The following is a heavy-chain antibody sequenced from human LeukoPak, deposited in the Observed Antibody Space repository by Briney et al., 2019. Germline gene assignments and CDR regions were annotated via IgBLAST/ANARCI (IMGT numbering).Heavy chain of an antibody. J-gene: IGHJ4*02. CDR2: IRSKAYGGTT. CDR1: GFTFGDYA. Sequence: GGSLRLSCTASGFTFGDYAMSWVRQAPGKGLEWVSFIRSKAYGGTTEYAASVKGRFTISRDDPKSIAYLQMNSLKTEDTAVYYCTRVSLVTASVFFDYWGQGTLVTVSS. CDR3: TRVSLVTASVFFDY. D-gene: IGHD2-15*01. V-gene: IGHV3-49*04.